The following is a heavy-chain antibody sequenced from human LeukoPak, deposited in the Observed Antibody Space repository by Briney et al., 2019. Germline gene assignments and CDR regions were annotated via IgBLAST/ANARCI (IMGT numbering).Heavy chain of an antibody. D-gene: IGHD2-2*01. J-gene: IGHJ4*02. Sequence: PGGSLRLSCAASGFTFSSYTMNWVRQAPGKGLEWVSSISSSSSTTHYADSVEGRFTISRDNAKNSLYLQMDSLRDEDTAVYYCARGRYCSSASCYFDSWGQGTLVTVSS. CDR3: ARGRYCSSASCYFDS. V-gene: IGHV3-21*01. CDR2: ISSSSSTT. CDR1: GFTFSSYT.